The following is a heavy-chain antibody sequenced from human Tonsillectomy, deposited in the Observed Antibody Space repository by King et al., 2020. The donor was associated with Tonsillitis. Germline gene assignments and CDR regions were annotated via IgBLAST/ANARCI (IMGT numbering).Heavy chain of an antibody. Sequence: VQLVESGGGLVKPGGSLRLSCAASGFTFTNAWMNWVRQAPGKGLEWVARIKTKNVGGTTDYAEPVKGRFSISRDDSKNTLYLEMSSLKIEDTGVYYCTTRPWFDYWGQGTLVTVSS. J-gene: IGHJ4*02. CDR2: IKTKNVGGTT. CDR1: GFTFTNAW. CDR3: TTRPWFDY. V-gene: IGHV3-15*07.